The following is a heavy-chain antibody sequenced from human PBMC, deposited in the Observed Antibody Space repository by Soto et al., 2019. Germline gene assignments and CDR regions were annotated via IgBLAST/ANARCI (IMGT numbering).Heavy chain of an antibody. CDR2: IYNGGST. CDR3: ARVPIACTSASCYNHYYYSMDV. J-gene: IGHJ6*02. CDR1: GDSVSSVGFH. V-gene: IGHV4-30-4*01. D-gene: IGHD2-2*02. Sequence: PSETLSLTCTVSGDSVSSVGFHWAWLRRPPGKGLEWIGYIYNGGSTYYRPSLESRMHMSLDATRNHYSLRLTSVTAADTAMYYCARVPIACTSASCYNHYYYSMDVWGQGTTVTVSS.